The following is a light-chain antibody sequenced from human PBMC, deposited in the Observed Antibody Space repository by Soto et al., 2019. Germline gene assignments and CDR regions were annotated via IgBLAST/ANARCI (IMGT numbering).Light chain of an antibody. CDR1: SSNIGNNC. V-gene: IGLV1-51*01. J-gene: IGLJ2*01. CDR3: GTWDGSLRVVV. Sequence: QSVLTQPPSVSAAPGQTVTISCSGSSSNIGNNCVSWYQQLPGRAPKLLIYDNNMRPSLSPGRFSGSKSGTTATLGIAGLQTGDEADYYCGTWDGSLRVVVFGGGTKLTVL. CDR2: DNN.